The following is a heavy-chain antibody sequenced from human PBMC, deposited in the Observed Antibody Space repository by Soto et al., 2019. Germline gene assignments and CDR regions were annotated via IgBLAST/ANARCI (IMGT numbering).Heavy chain of an antibody. V-gene: IGHV3-30-3*01. CDR1: GFTFSSYA. D-gene: IGHD2-15*01. J-gene: IGHJ4*02. CDR3: ARDQGGHSKHSGGSCPDY. CDR2: ISYDGSNK. Sequence: QVQLVESGGGVVQPGRSLRLSCAASGFTFSSYAMHWVRQAPGKGLEWVAVISYDGSNKYYADSVKGRFTISRDNSKNTLYMQMNILRAEDTAVYYCARDQGGHSKHSGGSCPDYWGQGTLVTVSS.